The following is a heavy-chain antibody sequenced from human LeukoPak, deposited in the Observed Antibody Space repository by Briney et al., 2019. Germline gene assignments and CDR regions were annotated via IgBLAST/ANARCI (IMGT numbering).Heavy chain of an antibody. CDR3: ARDRLTSGSYFFDY. V-gene: IGHV3-48*01. D-gene: IGHD1-26*01. CDR2: ISGRSSTI. Sequence: PGGSLRLSCAASAFTFSDYSMNWVRQAPEKGLEWISYISGRSSTIYYAGSVRGRFTISRDNAKNSMYLQMNSLRAEDTAVYYCARDRLTSGSYFFDYWGQGTLVTVSS. J-gene: IGHJ4*02. CDR1: AFTFSDYS.